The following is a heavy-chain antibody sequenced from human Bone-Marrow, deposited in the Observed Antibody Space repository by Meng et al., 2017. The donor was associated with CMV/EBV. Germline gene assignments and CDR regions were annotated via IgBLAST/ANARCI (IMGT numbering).Heavy chain of an antibody. CDR1: GYTFTGYY. CDR3: AREITRHDYGDYVDD. CDR2: SNPNSGGT. D-gene: IGHD4-17*01. V-gene: IGHV1-2*02. J-gene: IGHJ4*02. Sequence: ASVKVSCKASGYTFTGYYMHWVRQAPGQGLEWMGWSNPNSGGTNYAQKFQGRVTMTRDTSISTAYMELSRLRSDDTAVYYCAREITRHDYGDYVDDWGQGTLVTVSS.